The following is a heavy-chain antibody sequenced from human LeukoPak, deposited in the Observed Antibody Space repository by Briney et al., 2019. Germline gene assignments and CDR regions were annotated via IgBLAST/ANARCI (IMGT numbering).Heavy chain of an antibody. V-gene: IGHV5-51*01. D-gene: IGHD3-22*01. Sequence: GESLKISCKGSGYSFTIYWIGWGRQMPGKGLEWMGIIYPGGSETKYSPSFQGQVTISADKSISTAYLQWSGLKASDTAMYYCARLTAYYDTTGPRPGALDYWGQGTLVTVSS. J-gene: IGHJ4*02. CDR1: GYSFTIYW. CDR3: ARLTAYYDTTGPRPGALDY. CDR2: IYPGGSET.